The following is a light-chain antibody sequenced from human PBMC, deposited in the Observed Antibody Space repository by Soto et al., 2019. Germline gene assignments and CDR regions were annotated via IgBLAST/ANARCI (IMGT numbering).Light chain of an antibody. CDR3: QQFSSYPLT. J-gene: IGKJ4*01. CDR2: GAS. V-gene: IGKV3-20*01. Sequence: IVLTLSPGTLSLSPRERASLSCRASQSVSSYLAWYQQKPGQAPRLLIYGASSRATGIPDRFSGSGSGTDFTLTISRLEPEDFAVYYCQQFSSYPLTFGGGTKVDI. CDR1: QSVSSY.